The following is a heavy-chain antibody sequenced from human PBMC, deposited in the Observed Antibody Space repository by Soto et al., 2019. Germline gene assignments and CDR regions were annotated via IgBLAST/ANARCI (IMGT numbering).Heavy chain of an antibody. D-gene: IGHD5-12*01. CDR3: ARGNHRWLQLWYFDL. V-gene: IGHV1-69*05. Sequence: QVQLVQSGAEVKKPGSSVKVSCKASGGTFSNYPISWVRQAPGQGLEWMGGIIPIFGTVNYAQKFQGRVTVPXXXSXXTAYMELSSLRSEDTAVYYCARGNHRWLQLWYFDLWGRGTLVTVSS. CDR1: GGTFSNYP. J-gene: IGHJ2*01. CDR2: IIPIFGTV.